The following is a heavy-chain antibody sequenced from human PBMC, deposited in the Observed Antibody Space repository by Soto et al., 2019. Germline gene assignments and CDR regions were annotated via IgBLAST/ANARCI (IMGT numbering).Heavy chain of an antibody. CDR3: ARGLYYYDSSGYYGN. V-gene: IGHV3-21*01. CDR1: GFTFSSYS. D-gene: IGHD3-22*01. Sequence: EVQLVESGGGLVKPGGSLRLSCAASGFTFSSYSMNWVRQAPGKGLEWVSSISSSSSYIYYAESVKGRFTISRDNAKNSLYLQMNSLRAEDTAVYYCARGLYYYDSSGYYGNWGQGTLVTVSS. J-gene: IGHJ4*02. CDR2: ISSSSSYI.